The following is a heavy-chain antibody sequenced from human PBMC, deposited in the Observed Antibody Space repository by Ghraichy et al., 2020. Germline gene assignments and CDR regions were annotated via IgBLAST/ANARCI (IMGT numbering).Heavy chain of an antibody. Sequence: ASVKVSCKASGYTFTGYYMHWVRQAPGQGLEWMGWINPNSGGTNYAQKFQGRVTMTRDTSISTAYMELSRLRSDDTAVYYCARDRGLYCSSTSCRTFGNWFDPWGQGTLVTVSS. V-gene: IGHV1-2*02. CDR3: ARDRGLYCSSTSCRTFGNWFDP. D-gene: IGHD2-2*01. CDR2: INPNSGGT. CDR1: GYTFTGYY. J-gene: IGHJ5*02.